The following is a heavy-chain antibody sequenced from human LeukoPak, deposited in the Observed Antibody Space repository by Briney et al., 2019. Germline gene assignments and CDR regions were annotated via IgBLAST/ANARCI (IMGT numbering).Heavy chain of an antibody. CDR1: GYTSTGYY. CDR2: INPNSGGT. CDR3: ARDRAGYSYGPGAFGI. V-gene: IGHV1-2*02. Sequence: ASVKVSCKASGYTSTGYYMHWVRQAPGQGLEWMGWINPNSGGTNYAQKFQGRVTMTRDTSISTAYMELSRLRSDDTAVYYCARDRAGYSYGPGAFGIWGQGTMVTVSS. J-gene: IGHJ3*02. D-gene: IGHD5-18*01.